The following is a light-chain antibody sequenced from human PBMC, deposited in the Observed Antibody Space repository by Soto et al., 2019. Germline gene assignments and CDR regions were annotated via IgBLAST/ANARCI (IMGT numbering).Light chain of an antibody. CDR1: SSNIGAGYD. Sequence: QSVLTQPPSVSGARGQRVTISCTGSSSNIGAGYDIHWYQQLPGTAPKLLIYGNSNRPSGVPDRFSGSKSGTSASLAITGRQAEDEADYYCQSYDSSLSGSVFGGGTKLNVL. CDR3: QSYDSSLSGSV. CDR2: GNS. V-gene: IGLV1-40*01. J-gene: IGLJ3*02.